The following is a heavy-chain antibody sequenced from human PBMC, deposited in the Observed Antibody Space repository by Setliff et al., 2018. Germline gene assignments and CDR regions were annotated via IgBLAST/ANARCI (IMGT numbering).Heavy chain of an antibody. D-gene: IGHD3-16*02. J-gene: IGHJ4*02. CDR2: IKTDGSST. Sequence: GGSLRLSCAASGFTFNNYWMHWVRQAPGQGLEWVSRIKTDGSSTTYADSVQGRFTISRDNAKNSLYLQMNSLRVEDTAVYYCVNSYRGYDDYPDYWGQGTLVTVSS. CDR1: GFTFNNYW. V-gene: IGHV3-74*03. CDR3: VNSYRGYDDYPDY.